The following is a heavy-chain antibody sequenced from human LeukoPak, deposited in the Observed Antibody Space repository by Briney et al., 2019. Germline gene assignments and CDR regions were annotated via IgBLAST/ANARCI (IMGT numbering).Heavy chain of an antibody. D-gene: IGHD1-1*01. Sequence: GGSLSLSCAASGLTFSDYAMSWGRKAQGQGLEWVSGISSSAQRTYYADSVKGRLTISTDNFKRTLYLEMNSLRAEDTAVYYCAKRYIANTGPIDYWGQGTLVTVSS. V-gene: IGHV3-23*01. CDR2: ISSSAQRT. CDR3: AKRYIANTGPIDY. CDR1: GLTFSDYA. J-gene: IGHJ4*02.